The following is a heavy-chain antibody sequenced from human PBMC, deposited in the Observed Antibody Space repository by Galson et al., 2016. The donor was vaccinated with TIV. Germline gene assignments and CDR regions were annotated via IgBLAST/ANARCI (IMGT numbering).Heavy chain of an antibody. CDR1: GYSFINHD. V-gene: IGHV1-8*02. D-gene: IGHD3-16*01. CDR2: MNPYSGNT. CDR3: ARAVGGNWFDP. J-gene: IGHJ5*02. Sequence: PVKVSCKASGYSFINHDINWVRQATGQGLEWMGWMNPYSGNTGYAQKFQGRVTMTRNTAISTAYMELNSLTSEDTAVYYCARAVGGNWFDPWGQGTLVTVSS.